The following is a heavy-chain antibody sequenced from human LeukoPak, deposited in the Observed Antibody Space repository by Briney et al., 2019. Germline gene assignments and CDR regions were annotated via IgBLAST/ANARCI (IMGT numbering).Heavy chain of an antibody. CDR1: GFTFSSYE. Sequence: GGSLRLSCAASGFTFSSYEMNWVRQAPGKGLEWVSYISSSGSTIYYADSVKGRFTISRDNAKNSLYLQMNSLRAEDMAVYYCARDRITMIVVVRFDYWGQGTLVTVSS. D-gene: IGHD3-22*01. V-gene: IGHV3-48*03. J-gene: IGHJ4*02. CDR2: ISSSGSTI. CDR3: ARDRITMIVVVRFDY.